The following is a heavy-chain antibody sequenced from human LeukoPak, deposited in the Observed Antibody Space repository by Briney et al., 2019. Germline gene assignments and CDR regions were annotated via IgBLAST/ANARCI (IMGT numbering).Heavy chain of an antibody. CDR1: GFTFDDYA. Sequence: GGSLRLSCAASGFTFDDYAMHWVRQAPGKGLEWVSLISRDGGSTYYADSVKGRFTISRDNSKNSLYLQMNSLRTEDTASYYCAKDITMVRGVIAPFGYWGQGTLVTVSS. V-gene: IGHV3-43*02. D-gene: IGHD3-10*01. CDR2: ISRDGGST. CDR3: AKDITMVRGVIAPFGY. J-gene: IGHJ4*02.